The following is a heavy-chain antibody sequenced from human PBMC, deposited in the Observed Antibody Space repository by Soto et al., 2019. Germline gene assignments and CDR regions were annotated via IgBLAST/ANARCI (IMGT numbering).Heavy chain of an antibody. CDR1: GYSITTGGYY. D-gene: IGHD6-19*01. CDR2: FYSSGSI. Sequence: ASETLSLTCFVSGYSITTGGYYWGWLRHHPGKGLEWIGSFYSSGSIIYNPSLRSRVSISGATSSNQSSMSLTSVTAADTARYYCARMYSSGSGWFHPWGQGTLVTVSS. V-gene: IGHV4-39*07. J-gene: IGHJ5*02. CDR3: ARMYSSGSGWFHP.